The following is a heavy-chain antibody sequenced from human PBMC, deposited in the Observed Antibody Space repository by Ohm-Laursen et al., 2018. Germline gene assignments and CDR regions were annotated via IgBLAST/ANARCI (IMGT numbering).Heavy chain of an antibody. CDR2: IFDSGST. CDR1: GGSINVYY. CDR3: ARDLIAYCPTTSCDNFGMDV. V-gene: IGHV4-59*01. J-gene: IGHJ6*02. D-gene: IGHD2-2*01. Sequence: SETLSLTCTVSGGSINVYYWSWIRQTPGKGLEWIGYIFDSGSTNYNPSLKSRLNISVDTSKNQFSLKLTSVTAADTAVYYCARDLIAYCPTTSCDNFGMDVWGQGTTVTVSS.